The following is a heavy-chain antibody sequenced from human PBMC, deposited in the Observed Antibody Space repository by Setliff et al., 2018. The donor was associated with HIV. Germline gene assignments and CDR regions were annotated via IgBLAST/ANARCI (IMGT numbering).Heavy chain of an antibody. D-gene: IGHD3-10*01. CDR1: GYSFTDYY. CDR3: ARENYGSGSLGVFDP. Sequence: SVKVSCKASGYSFTDYYMHWVRQAPGQGLEWMGGIVPIFGTAKYAQRFQGRVTFTADASTSTVYMELSSLRSEDTGMYYCARENYGSGSLGVFDPWGQGTLVTVSS. V-gene: IGHV1-69*13. CDR2: IVPIFGTA. J-gene: IGHJ5*02.